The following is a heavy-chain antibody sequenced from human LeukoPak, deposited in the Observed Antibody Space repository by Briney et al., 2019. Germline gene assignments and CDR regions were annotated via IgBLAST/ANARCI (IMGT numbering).Heavy chain of an antibody. J-gene: IGHJ3*02. D-gene: IGHD2-2*01. CDR3: ARPLGYCSSTSCPRAFDI. V-gene: IGHV1-69*13. Sequence: SVKVSCKASGGTFSSYAISWVRQAPGQGLEWMGGIIPIFGTANYAQKFQGRVTITADESMSTAYMELSSLRSEDTAVYYCARPLGYCSSTSCPRAFDIWGQGTMVTVSS. CDR2: IIPIFGTA. CDR1: GGTFSSYA.